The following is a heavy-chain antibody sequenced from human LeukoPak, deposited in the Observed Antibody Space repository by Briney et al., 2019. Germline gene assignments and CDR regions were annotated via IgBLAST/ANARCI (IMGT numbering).Heavy chain of an antibody. CDR1: GGSFSGYY. D-gene: IGHD6-6*01. V-gene: IGHV4-34*01. Sequence: PSETLSLTCAVYGGSFSGYYWSWIRQPPGKGLEWIGEINHSGSTNYNPSLKSRVTISVDTSKNQFSLKLSSVIAADTAVYYCARGVWVAARKEEYYFDYWGQGTLVTVSS. CDR2: INHSGST. J-gene: IGHJ4*02. CDR3: ARGVWVAARKEEYYFDY.